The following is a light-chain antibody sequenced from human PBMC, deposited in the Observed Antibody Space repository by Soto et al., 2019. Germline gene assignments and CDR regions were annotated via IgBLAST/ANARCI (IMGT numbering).Light chain of an antibody. Sequence: EIVLTQSPGTLSFSPGQRATLSCRAGHSVISNSLAWYQQRPGQAPRLLIYGVSSRSAGIPDRFSGSGSGTDFNLTISRLEPEDFAVYYCQQYGRSPSTFGQGTKVDIK. V-gene: IGKV3-20*01. CDR1: HSVISNS. CDR2: GVS. CDR3: QQYGRSPST. J-gene: IGKJ1*01.